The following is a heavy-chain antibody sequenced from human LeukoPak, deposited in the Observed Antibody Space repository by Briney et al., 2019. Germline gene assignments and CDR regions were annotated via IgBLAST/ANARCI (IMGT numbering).Heavy chain of an antibody. Sequence: GGSLRLSCAASGFTFSSYAMHWVRQAPGKGLEWVALISYDGNDKYYADSVKGRFTISRDNAKNSLYLQMNSLRPEDTALYYCAKDRRSSITAAGRGFDSWGQGTLVTVSS. CDR1: GFTFSSYA. CDR2: ISYDGNDK. J-gene: IGHJ4*02. V-gene: IGHV3-30-3*01. CDR3: AKDRRSSITAAGRGFDS. D-gene: IGHD6-13*01.